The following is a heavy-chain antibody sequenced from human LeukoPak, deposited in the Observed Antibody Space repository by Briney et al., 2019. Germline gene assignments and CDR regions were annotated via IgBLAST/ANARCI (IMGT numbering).Heavy chain of an antibody. Sequence: ASVKVSCKASGYTFTSNYIHWVRQAPGQGLEWMGMIYPRDGSTSYAQKFQGRVTVTRDTATSTVHMELSGLRSEDTAVYYCARDQEGLDYWGQGTLVTVSS. CDR1: GYTFTSNY. CDR2: IYPRDGST. V-gene: IGHV1-46*01. CDR3: ARDQEGLDY. J-gene: IGHJ4*02.